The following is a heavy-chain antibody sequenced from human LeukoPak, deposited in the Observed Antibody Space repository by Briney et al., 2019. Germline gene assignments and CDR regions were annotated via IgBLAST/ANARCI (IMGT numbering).Heavy chain of an antibody. D-gene: IGHD3-10*01. V-gene: IGHV1-69*01. Sequence: ASVKVSCKASGGTFSSYAISWVRQAPGQGLEWMGGIIPIFGTANYAQKFQGRVTITADESTSTAYMELSSLRSEDTAVYYCARGSRGSYYYYYYMDVWGKGTTVTVSS. CDR2: IIPIFGTA. J-gene: IGHJ6*03. CDR3: ARGSRGSYYYYYYMDV. CDR1: GGTFSSYA.